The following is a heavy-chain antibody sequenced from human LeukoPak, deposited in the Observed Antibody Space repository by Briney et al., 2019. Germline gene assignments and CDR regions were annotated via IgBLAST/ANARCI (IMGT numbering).Heavy chain of an antibody. V-gene: IGHV3-48*04. D-gene: IGHD2-15*01. CDR1: GFTFKSYT. Sequence: GGSLRLSCAASGFTFKSYTMNWVRQAPGKGLEWVSFITSGSGTMYYADSVKGRFTISRDNAKNSLFLQMNSLRVEDTAVYYCASGRGGYFQHWGRGALVTVSS. CDR2: ITSGSGTM. J-gene: IGHJ1*01. CDR3: ASGRGGYFQH.